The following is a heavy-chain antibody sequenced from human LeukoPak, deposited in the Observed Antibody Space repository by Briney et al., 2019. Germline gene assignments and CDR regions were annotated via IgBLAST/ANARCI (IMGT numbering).Heavy chain of an antibody. J-gene: IGHJ4*02. CDR3: AKNRQNWWFFDY. D-gene: IGHD2-15*01. CDR1: GFIFNNYG. CDR2: ISGSGGST. Sequence: GGSLRLSCAASGFIFNNYGMNWVRQAPGKGLEWVSAISGSGGSTYYADSVKGRFTISRDNSKNTLYLQMNSLRAEDTAVYYCAKNRQNWWFFDYWGQGTLVTVSS. V-gene: IGHV3-23*01.